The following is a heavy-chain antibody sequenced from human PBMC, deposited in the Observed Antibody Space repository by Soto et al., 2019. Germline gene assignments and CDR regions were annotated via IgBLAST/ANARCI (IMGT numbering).Heavy chain of an antibody. Sequence: SVKVSCKASGGTFSSYAISWVRQAPGQGLEWMGGIIPIFGTANYAQKFQGRVTITADESTSTAYMELSSLRSEDTAVYYCASTWVTMAKHYYYYYGLDVWGQGTTATVSS. J-gene: IGHJ6*02. CDR1: GGTFSSYA. CDR3: ASTWVTMAKHYYYYYGLDV. D-gene: IGHD2-8*01. CDR2: IIPIFGTA. V-gene: IGHV1-69*13.